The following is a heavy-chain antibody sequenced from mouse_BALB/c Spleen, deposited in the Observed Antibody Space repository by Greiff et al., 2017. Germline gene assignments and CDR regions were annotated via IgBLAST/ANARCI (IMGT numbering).Heavy chain of an antibody. V-gene: IGHV5-12-1*01. Sequence: EVMLVESGGGLVKPGGSLKLSCAASGFAFSSYDMSWVRQTPEKRLEWVASISSGGGSTYYPDTVKGRFTISRDNAKNTLYLQMSSLKSEDTAMYYCARQVYGNQDYWGQGTSVTVSS. CDR2: ISSGGGST. CDR1: GFAFSSYD. CDR3: ARQVYGNQDY. D-gene: IGHD2-1*01. J-gene: IGHJ4*01.